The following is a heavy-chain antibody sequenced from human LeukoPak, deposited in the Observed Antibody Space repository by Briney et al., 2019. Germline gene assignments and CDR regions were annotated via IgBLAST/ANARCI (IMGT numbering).Heavy chain of an antibody. J-gene: IGHJ4*02. V-gene: IGHV4-59*08. CDR2: IYYSGGT. Sequence: SETLSLTCTVSGGSVTSYYCNWVRQPPGRGLEWIGYIYYSGGTNYNPSLESRVTISLDTAKNQFSLKLRSVTAEATAVYYCATTGATSPSSASWFNIEYWGQGTLVPVSS. CDR1: GGSVTSYY. CDR3: ATTGATSPSSASWFNIEY. D-gene: IGHD6-13*01.